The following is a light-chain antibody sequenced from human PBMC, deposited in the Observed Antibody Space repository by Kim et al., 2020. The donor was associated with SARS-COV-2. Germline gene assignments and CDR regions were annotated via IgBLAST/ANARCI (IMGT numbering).Light chain of an antibody. CDR2: AAS. Sequence: DIQMTQSPYSLSASVGDRVTITCRASQDINNYLGWYQQKPGKVPKLLIYAASTLPSGVPSRFSDSGSGTDFTLTINSLQPEDVATYYCQNYNSAPRTFGQGTKVDIK. V-gene: IGKV1-27*01. CDR3: QNYNSAPRT. CDR1: QDINNY. J-gene: IGKJ1*01.